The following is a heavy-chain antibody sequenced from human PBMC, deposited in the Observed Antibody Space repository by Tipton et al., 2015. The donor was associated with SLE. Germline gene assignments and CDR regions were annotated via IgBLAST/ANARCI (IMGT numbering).Heavy chain of an antibody. J-gene: IGHJ4*02. CDR1: GGSISSYY. V-gene: IGHV4-39*01. Sequence: TLSLTCTVSGGSISSYYWGWIRQPPGKGLEWIGSIYYSGSTYYNPSLKSRVTISVDTSKNQFSLKLSSVTAADTAVYYCARLRVGARPTYWGQGTPVTVSS. CDR3: ARLRVGARPTY. D-gene: IGHD6-6*01. CDR2: IYYSGST.